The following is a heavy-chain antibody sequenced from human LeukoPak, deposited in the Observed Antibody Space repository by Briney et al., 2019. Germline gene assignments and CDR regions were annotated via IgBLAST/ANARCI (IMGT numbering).Heavy chain of an antibody. CDR1: GFTFINYA. CDR2: ISGSGAST. Sequence: PGGSLRLSCAASGFTFINYAMSWVRQAPGKGLEWVSAISGSGASTYYADSVKGRFTISRDKSKNTLYLQMNSLRAEDTAVYYCAKSGVWGSYIFDYWGQGTLATVSS. CDR3: AKSGVWGSYIFDY. V-gene: IGHV3-23*01. J-gene: IGHJ4*02. D-gene: IGHD3-16*01.